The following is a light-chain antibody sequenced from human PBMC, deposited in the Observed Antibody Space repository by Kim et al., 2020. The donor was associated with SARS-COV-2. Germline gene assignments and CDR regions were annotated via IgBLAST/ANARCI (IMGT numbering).Light chain of an antibody. J-gene: IGLJ2*01. CDR3: CSYAGSSTPVV. V-gene: IGLV2-23*01. Sequence: SVTISCTGTSSDVGSYNLVSWYQHHPGKAPKLMIYEGSKRPSGVSNRFSGSKSGNTASLTISGLQAEDEADYYCCSYAGSSTPVVFGGGTQLTVL. CDR2: EGS. CDR1: SSDVGSYNL.